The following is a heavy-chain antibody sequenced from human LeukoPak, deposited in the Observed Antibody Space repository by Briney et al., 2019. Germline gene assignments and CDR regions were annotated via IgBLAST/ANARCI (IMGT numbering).Heavy chain of an antibody. Sequence: GGSLRLSCAASGFTFSSYSMNWVRQAPGKGLEWVSYISDSSSTIFYADSVKGRFTISRDNAKNSLYLQMNSLRAEDTAVYYCARGGPTPRITMIVVVWGQGTLVTVSS. CDR1: GFTFSSYS. CDR3: ARGGPTPRITMIVVV. D-gene: IGHD3-22*01. V-gene: IGHV3-48*04. J-gene: IGHJ4*02. CDR2: ISDSSSTI.